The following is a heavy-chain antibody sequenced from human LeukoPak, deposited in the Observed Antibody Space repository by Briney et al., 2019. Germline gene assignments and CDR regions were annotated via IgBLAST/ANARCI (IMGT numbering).Heavy chain of an antibody. Sequence: SGTLSLTCGVSDVSFDDYYWSWVRQTPGKGLEWLGEINHSGYTNDSPSLKSRVTLSIDTSRKQFSLNLRSVTVADAGIYYCTRMTTGHDYWGQGTLVTVSS. D-gene: IGHD4-17*01. CDR3: TRMTTGHDY. V-gene: IGHV4-34*01. CDR2: INHSGYT. CDR1: DVSFDDYY. J-gene: IGHJ4*02.